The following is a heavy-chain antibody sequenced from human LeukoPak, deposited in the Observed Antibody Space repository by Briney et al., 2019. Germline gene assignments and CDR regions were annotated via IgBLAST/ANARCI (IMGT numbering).Heavy chain of an antibody. CDR3: AKGVGYCSGGSCQQFDY. CDR1: GFTFHTFG. Sequence: PGGSLRLSCAVSGFTFHTFGIHWVRQTPGKGLEWVALISFDGGNKYYTDSVKGRFTISRDNSKNTLYLQMNSLRAEDTAVYYCAKGVGYCSGGSCQQFDYWGQGTLVTVSS. CDR2: ISFDGGNK. D-gene: IGHD2-15*01. V-gene: IGHV3-30*18. J-gene: IGHJ4*02.